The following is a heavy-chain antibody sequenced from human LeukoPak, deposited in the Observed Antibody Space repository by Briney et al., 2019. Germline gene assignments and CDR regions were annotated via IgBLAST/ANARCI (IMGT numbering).Heavy chain of an antibody. D-gene: IGHD5-24*01. V-gene: IGHV3-11*04. CDR3: ARDRRDGYNRFDY. CDR2: ISSSGSTI. Sequence: PGGSLRLSCAASGFTFSDYYISWLRQAPGKGLEWVSYISSSGSTIYYADSVKGRFTISRDNAKNSLFLQMNSLRAEDTAVYYCARDRRDGYNRFDYWSQGTLVTVSS. CDR1: GFTFSDYY. J-gene: IGHJ4*02.